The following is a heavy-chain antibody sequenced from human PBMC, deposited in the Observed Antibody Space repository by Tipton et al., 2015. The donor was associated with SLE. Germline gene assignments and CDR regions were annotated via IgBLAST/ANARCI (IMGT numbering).Heavy chain of an antibody. D-gene: IGHD3-22*01. Sequence: QLVQSGAEVKKSGESLRISCQGSGYDFFCYWIAWVRQMPGKGLEWMGIIYPDDSDTRYSPSFQGQVTISADKSIRTGYLQWSSLKASDTGTYYCARYMGDTLVKSWFDPWGQGTLVTVSS. V-gene: IGHV5-51*03. CDR2: IYPDDSDT. CDR1: GYDFFCYW. CDR3: ARYMGDTLVKSWFDP. J-gene: IGHJ5*02.